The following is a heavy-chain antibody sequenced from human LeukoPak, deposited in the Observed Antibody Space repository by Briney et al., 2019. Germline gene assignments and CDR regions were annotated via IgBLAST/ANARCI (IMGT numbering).Heavy chain of an antibody. CDR3: AKKVSGYYSFDY. D-gene: IGHD3-9*01. CDR2: IDGSGTNT. V-gene: IGHV3-23*01. J-gene: IGHJ4*02. CDR1: GFTFSNYA. Sequence: GGSLRLSCAASGFTFSNYAVTWVRQAPGKGLDWVSIIDGSGTNTYYADSVKGRFTISRDNSKNTLYLQMNSLRAEDTAVYYCAKKVSGYYSFDYWGQGTLVTVSS.